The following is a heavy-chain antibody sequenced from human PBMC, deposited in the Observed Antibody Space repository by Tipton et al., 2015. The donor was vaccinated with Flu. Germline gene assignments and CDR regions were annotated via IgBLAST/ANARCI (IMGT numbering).Heavy chain of an antibody. CDR3: VRQNCGGDCFPDY. V-gene: IGHV5-51*01. CDR1: GSSFSSYW. D-gene: IGHD2-21*02. J-gene: IGHJ4*02. CDR2: IYPDDSDT. Sequence: VQLVQSGAEVKKPGESLKISCKASGSSFSSYWIAWVRQMPGKGLEWMGIIYPDDSDTKYSPSFHGQVTFSADKSANAAYLQWSSLKASDPATYFCVRQNCGGDCFPDYWGQGTLVTVSS.